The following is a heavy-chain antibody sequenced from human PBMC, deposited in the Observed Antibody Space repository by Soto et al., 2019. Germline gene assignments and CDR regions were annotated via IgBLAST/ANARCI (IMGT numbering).Heavy chain of an antibody. Sequence: QVQFVQSGAEVKKPGASVKVSCKTPGYPFSSYHIHWVRQAPGQRLGWMGWSNVGNGNTRYSQKFQDRLTLTRETPGNPASLKLNSIISEDPAMYNCDTPPDYDDSLDSWGTGTLVTVSS. CDR3: DTPPDYDDSLDS. D-gene: IGHD3-22*01. V-gene: IGHV1-3*01. J-gene: IGHJ4*02. CDR2: SNVGNGNT. CDR1: GYPFSSYH.